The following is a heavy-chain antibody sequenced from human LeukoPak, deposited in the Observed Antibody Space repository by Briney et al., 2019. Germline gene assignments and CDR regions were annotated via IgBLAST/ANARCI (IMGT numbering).Heavy chain of an antibody. CDR1: GGSIRSSYYY. D-gene: IGHD2-8*01. J-gene: IGHJ4*02. Sequence: SETLSLTCTVSGGSIRSSYYYWGWIRQPPGKGLEWIGSIYDSGSTYYNPSLKSRVTISVDTSKNQFSLKLNSVTAADTAVYYCARPGWYCTNGVCYDYWGQGTLVTVSS. CDR3: ARPGWYCTNGVCYDY. V-gene: IGHV4-39*01. CDR2: IYDSGST.